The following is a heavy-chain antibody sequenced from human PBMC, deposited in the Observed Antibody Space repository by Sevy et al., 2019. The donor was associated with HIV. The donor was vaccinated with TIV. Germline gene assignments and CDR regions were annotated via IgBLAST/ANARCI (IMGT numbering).Heavy chain of an antibody. CDR1: GYSFANNW. V-gene: IGHV5-51*01. CDR2: VYPGDSDT. D-gene: IGHD6-13*01. CDR3: ARVPVAAAGLYYFDY. Sequence: GESLKISCKGSGYSFANNWIGWVRQMPGKGLEWMGIVYPGDSDTTYSPSFQGQVTISVDKSISTAYLQWNSLKASDTAMYYCARVPVAAAGLYYFDYWGQGTLVTVSS. J-gene: IGHJ4*02.